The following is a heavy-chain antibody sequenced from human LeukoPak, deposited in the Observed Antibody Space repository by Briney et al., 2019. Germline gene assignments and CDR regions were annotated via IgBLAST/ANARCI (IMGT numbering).Heavy chain of an antibody. J-gene: IGHJ3*02. CDR3: VKDLRGRAFDI. CDR2: ISGSGGSI. V-gene: IGHV3-23*01. Sequence: GGSLRLSCAASGFTFSSCAMSWVRQAPGKELEWVSAISGSGGSIHYADSVKGRFTISRDNSMSTLYLQMNSLRAEDTAMYYCVKDLRGRAFDIWGQGTMVIVSS. CDR1: GFTFSSCA.